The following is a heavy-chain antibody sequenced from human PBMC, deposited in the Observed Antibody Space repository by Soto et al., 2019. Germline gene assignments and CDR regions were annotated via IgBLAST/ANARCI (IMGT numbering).Heavy chain of an antibody. CDR1: GYTFPSFA. Sequence: ASVKVSCKASGYTFPSFALHWVRQAPGQRLEWMGWINAGNGNTKYSQKFQGRVTITRDTSASTAYMELSSLRSEDTAVYYCARDLGGWPDYWGQGTLVTVSS. J-gene: IGHJ4*02. CDR3: ARDLGGWPDY. D-gene: IGHD2-15*01. CDR2: INAGNGNT. V-gene: IGHV1-3*01.